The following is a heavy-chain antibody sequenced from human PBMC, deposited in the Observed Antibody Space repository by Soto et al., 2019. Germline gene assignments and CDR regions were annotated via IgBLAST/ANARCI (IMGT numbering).Heavy chain of an antibody. Sequence: EVQLVESGGGLVQPGRSLRLSCAASGFTFDDYAMHWVRQVPGKGLEWVSGISWNSGSLGYADSVKGRFTISRDNAKNSLYRDMYSLRAEDTALYYCAKGRIPQPWLYGLAVWGQGTTVTVSS. CDR3: AKGRIPQPWLYGLAV. J-gene: IGHJ6*02. D-gene: IGHD2-2*01. CDR2: ISWNSGSL. V-gene: IGHV3-9*01. CDR1: GFTFDDYA.